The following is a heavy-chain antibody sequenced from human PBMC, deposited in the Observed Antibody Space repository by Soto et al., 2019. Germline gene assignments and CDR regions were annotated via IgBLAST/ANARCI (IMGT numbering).Heavy chain of an antibody. D-gene: IGHD2-15*01. J-gene: IGHJ6*02. CDR3: ARDSRVVAATHYYYSMDV. CDR2: IIPIFGTA. V-gene: IGHV1-69*13. Sequence: SVKVSFKASGGTFSSYAISWVRQAPGQGLEWMGGIIPIFGTANYSQKFQGRVTITADESTSTAYMELSSLSSEDSAVYYCARDSRVVAATHYYYSMDVWGQGTTVTVSS. CDR1: GGTFSSYA.